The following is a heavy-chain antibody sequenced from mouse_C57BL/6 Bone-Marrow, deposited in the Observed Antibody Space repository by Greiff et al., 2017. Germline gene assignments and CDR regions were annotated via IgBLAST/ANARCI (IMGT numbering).Heavy chain of an antibody. V-gene: IGHV14-4*01. CDR2: IEPENGDT. D-gene: IGHD2-13*01. Sequence: EVQLQQSGAELVGPGASVKMSCTASGFNIKAAYMHWVKQRPGQGLEWIGWIEPENGDTEYASKFPGKATITADTYCNAAYLQLISLTSEDTAVYYCTNGDGHSYYAMDYWGQGTSVTVSS. CDR3: TNGDGHSYYAMDY. J-gene: IGHJ4*01. CDR1: GFNIKAAY.